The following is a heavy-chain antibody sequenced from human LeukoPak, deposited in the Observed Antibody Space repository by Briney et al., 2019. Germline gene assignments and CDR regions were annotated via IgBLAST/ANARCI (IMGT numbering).Heavy chain of an antibody. Sequence: GGSLRLSCAASGFTFSSYAMHWVRQAPGKGLEWVAVISYDGSNKYYADSVKGRFTISRDNSKNTLYLQMNSLRAEDTAVYYCARGDIVVVPAGCAFDIWGQGTMVTVSS. CDR3: ARGDIVVVPAGCAFDI. D-gene: IGHD2-2*01. CDR2: ISYDGSNK. CDR1: GFTFSSYA. J-gene: IGHJ3*02. V-gene: IGHV3-30-3*01.